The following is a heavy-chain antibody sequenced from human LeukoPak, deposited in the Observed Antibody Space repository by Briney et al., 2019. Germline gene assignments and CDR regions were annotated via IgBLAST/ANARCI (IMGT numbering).Heavy chain of an antibody. D-gene: IGHD4-17*01. J-gene: IGHJ5*02. Sequence: PSETLPLTCTVSGGSISSYYWSWIRQPPGKGLEWIGYIYYSGSTNYNPSLKSRVTISVDTSKNQFSLKLSSVTAADTAVYYCARHWTTVTNWFDPWGQGTLVTVSS. V-gene: IGHV4-59*08. CDR3: ARHWTTVTNWFDP. CDR2: IYYSGST. CDR1: GGSISSYY.